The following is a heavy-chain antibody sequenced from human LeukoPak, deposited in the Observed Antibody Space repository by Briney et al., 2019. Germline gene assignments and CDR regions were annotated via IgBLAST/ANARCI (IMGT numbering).Heavy chain of an antibody. CDR2: IHHSGKT. Sequence: PSETLSLTCTVSGYSISSGYYWGWIRQPPGKGLEWIGSIHHSGKTYHNPSLKSRVTISVDTSKNQFSLKLGSVTAADTAVYYCARVPHCDSNGCYDGGRYCEYWGQGTLVTVSS. J-gene: IGHJ4*02. D-gene: IGHD3-22*01. V-gene: IGHV4-38-2*02. CDR1: GYSISSGYY. CDR3: ARVPHCDSNGCYDGGRYCEY.